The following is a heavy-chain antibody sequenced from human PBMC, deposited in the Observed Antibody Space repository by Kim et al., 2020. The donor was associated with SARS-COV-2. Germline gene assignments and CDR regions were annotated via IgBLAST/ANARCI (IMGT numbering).Heavy chain of an antibody. CDR3: MKGARSAAI. J-gene: IGHJ4*02. V-gene: IGHV3-7*01. CDR1: GFTFSSFW. CDR2: IKQDGSDK. D-gene: IGHD3-16*01. Sequence: GGSLRLSCVASGFTFSSFWMTWVRQAPGKGLEWVANIKQDGSDKYYLDSVKGRFTISRDNAKNSLYLQMNSLRAEDTAVYYCMKGARSAAIWGQGTLVTVSS.